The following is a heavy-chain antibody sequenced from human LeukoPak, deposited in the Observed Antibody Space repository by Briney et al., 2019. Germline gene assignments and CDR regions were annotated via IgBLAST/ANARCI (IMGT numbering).Heavy chain of an antibody. CDR1: GGSISSYY. CDR2: IYYSGST. V-gene: IGHV4-59*08. J-gene: IGHJ4*02. CDR3: ARHLRAPYYFDY. Sequence: PSETLSLTCTVSGGSISSYYWSWIRQPPGRGLEWIGYIYYSGSTNYNPSLKSRVTISVDTSKNQFSLKLSSVTAADTAVYYCARHLRAPYYFDYWGQGTLVTVSS.